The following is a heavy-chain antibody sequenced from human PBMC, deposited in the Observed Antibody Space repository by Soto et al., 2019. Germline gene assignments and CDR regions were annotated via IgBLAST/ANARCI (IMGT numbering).Heavy chain of an antibody. CDR2: THYRSKWYS. V-gene: IGHV6-1*01. CDR3: ARANEAEAGFFFDY. CDR1: GDSVSSNSVA. Sequence: SQTLSLTCAISGDSVSSNSVAWNWIRQSPSRGLEWLGRTHYRSKWYSDYAVSVKSRITISPDTSRNQFSLQLISVTPEDTAVYYCARANEAEAGFFFDYWGQGALVTVSS. J-gene: IGHJ4*02. D-gene: IGHD6-13*01.